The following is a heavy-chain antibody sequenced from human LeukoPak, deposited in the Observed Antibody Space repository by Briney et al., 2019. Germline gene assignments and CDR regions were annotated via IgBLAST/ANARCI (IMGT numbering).Heavy chain of an antibody. CDR3: ARVDLGRGAFDI. D-gene: IGHD1-26*01. V-gene: IGHV4-4*02. CDR2: IYHSGST. J-gene: IGHJ3*02. CDR1: GGSISSSNW. Sequence: SETLSLTCAVSGGSISSSNWWSWVRQPPGKGLEWIGEIYHSGSTNYNPSLKSRVTISVDTSKNQFSLKLSSVTAADTAVYYCARVDLGRGAFDIWGQGTMVTVSS.